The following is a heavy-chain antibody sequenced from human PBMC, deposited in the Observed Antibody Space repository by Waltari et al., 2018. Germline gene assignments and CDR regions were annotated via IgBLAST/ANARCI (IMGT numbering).Heavy chain of an antibody. J-gene: IGHJ3*02. V-gene: IGHV2-26*01. CDR2: IFSNDEK. CDR3: ARISITMVRGVIITGAFDI. CDR1: GFSLSNARMG. Sequence: QVTLKESGPVLVKPTETLTLTCTVSGFSLSNARMGVSWIRQPPGKALEWLAHIFSNDEKSYSTSLKSRLTLSKDTSKSQVVLTMTNIDPVDTATYYCARISITMVRGVIITGAFDIWGQGTMVTVSS. D-gene: IGHD3-10*01.